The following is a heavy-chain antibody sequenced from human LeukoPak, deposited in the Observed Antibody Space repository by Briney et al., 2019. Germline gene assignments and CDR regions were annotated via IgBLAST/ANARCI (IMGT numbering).Heavy chain of an antibody. J-gene: IGHJ4*02. CDR1: GFTFSSYG. CDR3: AKGGDDYGDSYPFDY. D-gene: IGHD4-17*01. Sequence: GGSLRLSCAASGFTFSSYGMHWVCQAPGKGLEWVAVISYDGSNKYYADSVKGRFTISRDNSKNTLYLQMNSLRAEDTAVYYCAKGGDDYGDSYPFDYWGQGTLVTVSS. CDR2: ISYDGSNK. V-gene: IGHV3-30*18.